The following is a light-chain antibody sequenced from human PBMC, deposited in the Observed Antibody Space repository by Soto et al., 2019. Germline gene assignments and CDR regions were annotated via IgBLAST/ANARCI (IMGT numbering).Light chain of an antibody. Sequence: QSALTQPASVSGSPGQSITISCTGTSSDVGGYNYVSWYQQHPGKAPKLMIYEVSNRPSGVSNRFSGSKSGNTASLTISGLQAEDGADYYCISYTSSSTPYVFGTGTKVTVL. J-gene: IGLJ1*01. CDR1: SSDVGGYNY. CDR2: EVS. V-gene: IGLV2-14*01. CDR3: ISYTSSSTPYV.